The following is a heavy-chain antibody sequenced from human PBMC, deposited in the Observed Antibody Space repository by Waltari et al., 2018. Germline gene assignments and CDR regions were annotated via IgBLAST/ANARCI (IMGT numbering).Heavy chain of an antibody. Sequence: EEQLLESGGGLVQPGDSLRLSCAASGFRFSNYWMNWVRQAPGKGLVWVARISNDESSITYADSVKGRFTISRDSSKNTLCLQMNSLRTEDTAVYYCARATRPYYFDSWGQGTLVTVSS. CDR2: ISNDESSI. CDR1: GFRFSNYW. CDR3: ARATRPYYFDS. J-gene: IGHJ4*02. V-gene: IGHV3-74*03. D-gene: IGHD1-1*01.